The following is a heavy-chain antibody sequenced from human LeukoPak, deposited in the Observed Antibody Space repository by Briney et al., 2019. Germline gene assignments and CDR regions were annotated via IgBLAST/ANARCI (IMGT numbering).Heavy chain of an antibody. CDR2: IIPIFGTA. Sequence: SVKVSCKASGGTFGSYAISWVRQAPGQGLERMGRIIPIFGTANYAQKFQGRVTITTDESTSTAYMELSSLRSEDTAVYYCARDPLDCSGGSCSDYWGQGTLVTVSS. J-gene: IGHJ4*02. D-gene: IGHD2-15*01. V-gene: IGHV1-69*05. CDR3: ARDPLDCSGGSCSDY. CDR1: GGTFGSYA.